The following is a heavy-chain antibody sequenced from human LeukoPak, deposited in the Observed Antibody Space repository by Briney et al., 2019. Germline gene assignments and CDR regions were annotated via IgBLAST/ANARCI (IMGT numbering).Heavy chain of an antibody. V-gene: IGHV3-74*01. Sequence: PGGSLRLSCAASGFTFSSYWMHWVRQAPGKGLVWVSRINSDGSSTSYADSVKGRFTISRDNAKNSLYLQMNSLIVEDTAVYYCATIYFYGSGNYWGQGTLVTVSS. CDR1: GFTFSSYW. D-gene: IGHD3-10*01. J-gene: IGHJ4*02. CDR2: INSDGSST. CDR3: ATIYFYGSGNY.